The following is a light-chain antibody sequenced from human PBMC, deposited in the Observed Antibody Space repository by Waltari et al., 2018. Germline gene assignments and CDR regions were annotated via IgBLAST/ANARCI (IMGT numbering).Light chain of an antibody. CDR3: CSYAGSYTWV. V-gene: IGLV2-11*01. J-gene: IGLJ3*02. CDR1: SSDVGGYNY. CDR2: DVS. Sequence: QSALTQPSSVSGAPGQSVTIPCTGTSSDVGGYNYVSWYQQHPGKAPKLMIYDVSKRPSGVPDRFSGSKSGNTASLTISGLQAEDEADYYCCSYAGSYTWVFGGGT.